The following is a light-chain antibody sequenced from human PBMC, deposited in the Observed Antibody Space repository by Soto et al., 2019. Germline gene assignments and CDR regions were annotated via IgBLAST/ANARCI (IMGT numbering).Light chain of an antibody. CDR1: QSVLSSSNNKNY. CDR2: WAS. V-gene: IGKV4-1*01. Sequence: DIVMTQSPDSLAVSLGERATINCKSSQSVLSSSNNKNYLAWYQQKPGQPPKLLIYWASTREFGVPDRCSGSGSGTDFTLTISSLQAEDVAVYYCQQCYSTPYTFGQGTKLEIK. J-gene: IGKJ2*01. CDR3: QQCYSTPYT.